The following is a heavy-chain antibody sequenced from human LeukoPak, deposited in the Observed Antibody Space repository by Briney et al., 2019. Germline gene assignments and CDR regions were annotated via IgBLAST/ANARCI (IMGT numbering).Heavy chain of an antibody. J-gene: IGHJ5*02. Sequence: PSETLSLTCSVSGGSISTSSYYWSWIRQPPRKGLEWIGSIYYIGSTYYNPSLTGRVTISADTSKNQFSLKLSSVTAADTAVYYCARSVDFWSRNWFDPWGQGTLVTVSS. CDR3: ARSVDFWSRNWFDP. CDR1: GGSISTSSYY. D-gene: IGHD3-3*01. V-gene: IGHV4-39*01. CDR2: IYYIGST.